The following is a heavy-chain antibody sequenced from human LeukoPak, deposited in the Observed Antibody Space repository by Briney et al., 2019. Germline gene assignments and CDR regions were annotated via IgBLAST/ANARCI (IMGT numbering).Heavy chain of an antibody. J-gene: IGHJ3*02. V-gene: IGHV1-69*05. Sequence: SVKVSCTASGGTFSSYAISWVRQAPGQGLEWMGGIIPIFGTANYAQKCQGRVTITTDESTSTAYMELSSLRSEDTAVYYCARDTITGTTEAFDIWGQGTMVTVSS. CDR3: ARDTITGTTEAFDI. CDR1: GGTFSSYA. CDR2: IIPIFGTA. D-gene: IGHD1-7*01.